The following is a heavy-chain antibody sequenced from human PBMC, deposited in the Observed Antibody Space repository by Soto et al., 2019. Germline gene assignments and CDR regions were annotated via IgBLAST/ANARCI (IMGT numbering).Heavy chain of an antibody. CDR1: GFIFNSYS. V-gene: IGHV3-30-3*01. CDR2: ISYDGSAK. J-gene: IGHJ1*01. Sequence: GGSLRLSCAASGFIFNSYSIHWVRQAPCKGLEWVAVISYDGSAKYYADSVKGRFTISRDNAKNTLYLQINSLRVEDTAVYYCGIGRCNTLVDHWGQGTLVTVSS. D-gene: IGHD3-10*01. CDR3: GIGRCNTLVDH.